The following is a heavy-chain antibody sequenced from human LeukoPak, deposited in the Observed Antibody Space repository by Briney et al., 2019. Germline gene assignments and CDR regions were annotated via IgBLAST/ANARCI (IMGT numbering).Heavy chain of an antibody. D-gene: IGHD1-26*01. Sequence: GESLKISCKGSGYNFTIYWIGWVRQMPGKGLEWMGIIYPGDSDTRYSPSFQGQVTISADKSISTAYLQWSSLKASDTAMYYCARMIVGASFYYYMDVWGKGTTVTISS. CDR2: IYPGDSDT. CDR1: GYNFTIYW. J-gene: IGHJ6*03. CDR3: ARMIVGASFYYYMDV. V-gene: IGHV5-51*01.